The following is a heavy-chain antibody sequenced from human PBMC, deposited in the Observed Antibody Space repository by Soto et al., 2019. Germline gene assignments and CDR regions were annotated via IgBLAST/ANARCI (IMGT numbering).Heavy chain of an antibody. CDR2: ISAYNGNT. Sequence: ASVKVSCKASGYTFTSYGISWVRQAPGQGLEWMGWISAYNGNTNYAQKLQGRVTMTTDTSTSTAYMELRSLRSDDTAVYYCARDTSRRYCGGDCYRSGFDYWGQGTLVTVSS. CDR1: GYTFTSYG. D-gene: IGHD2-21*02. CDR3: ARDTSRRYCGGDCYRSGFDY. J-gene: IGHJ4*02. V-gene: IGHV1-18*01.